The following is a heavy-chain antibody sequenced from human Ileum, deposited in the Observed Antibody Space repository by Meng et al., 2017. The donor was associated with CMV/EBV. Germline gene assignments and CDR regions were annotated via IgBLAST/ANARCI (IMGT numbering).Heavy chain of an antibody. J-gene: IGHJ4*02. CDR1: GFSVSNSY. V-gene: IGHV3-53*01. Sequence: GGSLRLSCAASGFSVSNSYMSWVRQAPGKGLEWVSVIHSGGLTHYADSVRGRFTISRDNSKNMLSLEMNNLRFEDTAVYYCARLPSGYNSDWGQGTLVTVSS. D-gene: IGHD3-22*01. CDR2: IHSGGLT. CDR3: ARLPSGYNSD.